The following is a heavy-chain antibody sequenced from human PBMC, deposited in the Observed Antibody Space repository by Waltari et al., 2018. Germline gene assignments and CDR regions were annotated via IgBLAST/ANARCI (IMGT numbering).Heavy chain of an antibody. J-gene: IGHJ3*02. Sequence: QVQLVQSGAEVKKPGSSVKVSCKAYGGTFSSYAISWGRQAPGQGLAWMGGIIPIFGTANYAQKFQGRVTITADESTSTAYMELSSLRSEDTAVYYCASPAYCGGDCSNEAFDIWGQGTMVTVSS. CDR2: IIPIFGTA. CDR3: ASPAYCGGDCSNEAFDI. CDR1: GGTFSSYA. D-gene: IGHD2-21*01. V-gene: IGHV1-69*13.